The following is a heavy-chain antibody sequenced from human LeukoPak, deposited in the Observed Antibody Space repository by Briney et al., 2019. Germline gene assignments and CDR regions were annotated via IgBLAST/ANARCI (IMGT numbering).Heavy chain of an antibody. Sequence: ASVKVSCKASGYTFTSYGISWVRQAPGQGLEWMGWISAYNGNTNYAQKLQGRVTMTTDTSTSTAYMELRSLRSDDTAVYYCARTSRRYDAGNWFDPWGQGTLVTVSP. CDR2: ISAYNGNT. CDR3: ARTSRRYDAGNWFDP. D-gene: IGHD2-2*01. V-gene: IGHV1-18*01. J-gene: IGHJ5*02. CDR1: GYTFTSYG.